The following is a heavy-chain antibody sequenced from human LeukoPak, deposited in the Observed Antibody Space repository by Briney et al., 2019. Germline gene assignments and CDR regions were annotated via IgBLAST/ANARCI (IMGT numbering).Heavy chain of an antibody. J-gene: IGHJ4*02. CDR3: ASSPTSVAYYDILTGYPGGVGFDY. CDR1: GFTVSSNY. CDR2: IYYSGST. Sequence: PGGSLRLSCAASGFTVSSNYMSWVRQPPGKGLEWIGSIYYSGSTYYNPSLKSRVTISVDTSKNQFSLKLSSVTAADTAVYYCASSPTSVAYYDILTGYPGGVGFDYWGQGTLVTVSS. D-gene: IGHD3-9*01. V-gene: IGHV4-39*07.